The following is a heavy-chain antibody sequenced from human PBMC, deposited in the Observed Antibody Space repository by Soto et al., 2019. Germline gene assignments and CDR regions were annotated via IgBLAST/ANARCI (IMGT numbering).Heavy chain of an antibody. J-gene: IGHJ4*02. V-gene: IGHV4-59*01. CDR2: IYYSGST. D-gene: IGHD6-19*01. CDR1: GGSISSYY. CDR3: ARVGGGSGWPYFDY. Sequence: SETLSLTCTVSGGSISSYYWSWIRQPPGKGLEWIGYIYYSGSTNYNPSLKSRVTISVDTSKNQFSLKLSSVTAADTAVYYCARVGGGSGWPYFDYWGQGALVTVS.